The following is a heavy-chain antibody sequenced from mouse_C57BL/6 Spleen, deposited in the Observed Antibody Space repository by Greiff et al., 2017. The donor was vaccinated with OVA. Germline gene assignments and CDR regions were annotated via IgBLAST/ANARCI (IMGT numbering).Heavy chain of an antibody. Sequence: QVQLKQSGAELVKPGASVKLSCKASGYTFTEYTIHWVKQRSGQGLEWIGWFYPGSGSINYNEKFKDKATVTADKSSSTVYMELSRVTSEDSAVYFGARHEGLTGGPWFAYWGQGTLVTVSA. D-gene: IGHD4-1*01. J-gene: IGHJ3*01. CDR1: GYTFTEYT. V-gene: IGHV1-62-2*01. CDR2: FYPGSGSI. CDR3: ARHEGLTGGPWFAY.